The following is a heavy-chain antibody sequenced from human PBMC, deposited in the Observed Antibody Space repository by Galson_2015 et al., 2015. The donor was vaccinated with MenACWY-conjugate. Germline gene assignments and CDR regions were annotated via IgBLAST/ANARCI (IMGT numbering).Heavy chain of an antibody. CDR3: ASFSKSYFDTTVGYYFEY. D-gene: IGHD3-22*01. CDR1: GASVNSHA. Sequence: CKASGASVNSHAVSWVRQAPGQGLEWMGGTIPMYGTANYAQRFQGRVTIIADGSTNTAYMELSSLRPEDTAVYYCASFSKSYFDTTVGYYFEYWGQGTLVTVAS. CDR2: TIPMYGTA. V-gene: IGHV1-69*01. J-gene: IGHJ4*02.